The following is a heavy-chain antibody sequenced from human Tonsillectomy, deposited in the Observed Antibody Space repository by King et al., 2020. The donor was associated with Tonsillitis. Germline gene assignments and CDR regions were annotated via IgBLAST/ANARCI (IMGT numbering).Heavy chain of an antibody. V-gene: IGHV3-23*04. CDR3: AKDNSTRDFYDGSGPEGFDY. CDR1: GFTFSNYA. D-gene: IGHD3-22*01. Sequence: VQLVESGGGLVQPGGSLRLSCAASGFTFSNYAMIWVRQAPGKGLEWVSGISGSGVSTYYADSVKGRFTISRDNSKNTLYLQMNSLRPEVTAVYYGAKDNSTRDFYDGSGPEGFDYWGQGTLVTVSS. J-gene: IGHJ4*02. CDR2: ISGSGVST.